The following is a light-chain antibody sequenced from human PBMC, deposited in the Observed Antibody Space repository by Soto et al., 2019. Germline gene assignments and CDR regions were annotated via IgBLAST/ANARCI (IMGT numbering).Light chain of an antibody. CDR2: AAS. V-gene: IGKV1-39*01. Sequence: DFQMTPSPSSLSASLGDRVTITYLASQSISSYLNWYQQKPGKAPKLLIYAASSLQSGGPSRFSGSGSGTDFTLTISSLQPEDFATYYCQQSYSTPWTFGQGTKVDIK. CDR3: QQSYSTPWT. CDR1: QSISSY. J-gene: IGKJ1*01.